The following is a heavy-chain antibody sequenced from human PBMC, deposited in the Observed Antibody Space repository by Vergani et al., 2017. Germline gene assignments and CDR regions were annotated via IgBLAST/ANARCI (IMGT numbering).Heavy chain of an antibody. D-gene: IGHD3-22*01. CDR2: INHSGST. CDR1: GGSFSGYY. V-gene: IGHV4-34*01. Sequence: QVQLQQWGAGLLKPSETLSLTCAVYGGSFSGYYWSWIRQPPGKGLEWIGEINHSGSTNYNPSLKSRVTISVDTSKNQFSLKLSSVTAADTAVYYCARARKYYYDSSGGPYYFDYWGQGTLVTVSS. CDR3: ARARKYYYDSSGGPYYFDY. J-gene: IGHJ4*02.